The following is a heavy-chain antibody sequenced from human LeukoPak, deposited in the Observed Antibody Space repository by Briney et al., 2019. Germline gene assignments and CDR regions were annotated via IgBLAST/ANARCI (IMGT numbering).Heavy chain of an antibody. CDR3: AKAEIVATPGDEGWAIDFDY. J-gene: IGHJ4*02. D-gene: IGHD5-12*01. CDR1: GFTFSSYA. CDR2: ISGSGGST. Sequence: GGSLRLSCAASGFTFSSYAMSWVRQAPGKGLEWVSAISGSGGSTYYADSVKGRFTISRDNSKNTLYLQMNSLRVEDTAVYYCAKAEIVATPGDEGWAIDFDYWGQGTLVTVSS. V-gene: IGHV3-23*01.